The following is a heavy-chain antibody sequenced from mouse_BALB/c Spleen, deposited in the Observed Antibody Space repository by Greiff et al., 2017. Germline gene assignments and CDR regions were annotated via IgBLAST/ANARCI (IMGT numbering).Heavy chain of an antibody. CDR1: GFTFSSFG. D-gene: IGHD2-2*01. Sequence: DVHLVESGGGLVQPGGSRKLSCAASGFTFSSFGMHWVRQAPEKGLEWVAYISSGSSTIYYADTVKGRFTISRDNPKTTMFLQMTSLRSEDTAMYYCARNYGYDYYAMDYWGQGTSVTVSS. CDR2: ISSGSSTI. J-gene: IGHJ4*01. CDR3: ARNYGYDYYAMDY. V-gene: IGHV5-17*02.